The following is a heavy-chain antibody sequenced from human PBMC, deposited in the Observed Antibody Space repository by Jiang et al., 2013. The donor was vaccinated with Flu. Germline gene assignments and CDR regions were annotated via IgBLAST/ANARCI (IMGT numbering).Heavy chain of an antibody. V-gene: IGHV3-48*03. CDR3: ARADYCSSTSCLDYYYYYMDV. CDR1: GFTFSSYE. Sequence: SGFTFSSYEMNWVRQAPGKGLEWVSYISSSGSTIYYADSVKGRFTISRDNAKNSLYLQMNSLRAEDTAVYYCARADYCSSTSCLDYYYYYMDVWGKGTTVTVSS. D-gene: IGHD2-2*01. CDR2: ISSSGSTI. J-gene: IGHJ6*03.